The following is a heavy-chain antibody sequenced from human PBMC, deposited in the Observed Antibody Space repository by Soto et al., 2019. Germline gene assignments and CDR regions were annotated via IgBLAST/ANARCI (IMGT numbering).Heavy chain of an antibody. CDR3: ARHRSWIVLGRLAPVVVAAIFRANDVFDI. D-gene: IGHD2-15*01. V-gene: IGHV5-51*01. Sequence: PGESLKISCKGSGYSFTSYWIGWVRQMPGKGLEWMGIIYPGDSDTRYSPSFQGQVTISADKSISTAYLQWSSLKASDTAMYYCARHRSWIVLGRLAPVVVAAIFRANDVFDIGGQGTMVTV. J-gene: IGHJ3*02. CDR2: IYPGDSDT. CDR1: GYSFTSYW.